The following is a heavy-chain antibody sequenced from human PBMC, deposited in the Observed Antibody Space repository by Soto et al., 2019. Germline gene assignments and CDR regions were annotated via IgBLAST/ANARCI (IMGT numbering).Heavy chain of an antibody. D-gene: IGHD1-7*01. Sequence: QVQLVQSGAEVKKPGASVKVSCKASGYTFTSYDINWVRQATGQGLEWMGWMNPNSGHTGYAQNFQGRVTLTRNTTISAAYMELSSLRSEDTAVYYCARGELQVAVSGVDYWGQGTLVTVSS. J-gene: IGHJ4*02. V-gene: IGHV1-8*01. CDR3: ARGELQVAVSGVDY. CDR1: GYTFTSYD. CDR2: MNPNSGHT.